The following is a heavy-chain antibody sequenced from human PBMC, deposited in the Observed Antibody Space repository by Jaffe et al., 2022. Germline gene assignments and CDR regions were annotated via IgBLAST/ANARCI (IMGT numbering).Heavy chain of an antibody. D-gene: IGHD3-3*01. V-gene: IGHV1-18*01. CDR3: ARDTRRITIFGVGGDAFDI. CDR1: GYTFTSYG. J-gene: IGHJ3*02. Sequence: QVQLVQSGAEVKKPGASVKVSCKASGYTFTSYGISWVRQAPGQGLEWMGWISAYNGNTNYAQKLQGRVTMTTDTSTSTAYMELRSLRSDDTAVYYCARDTRRITIFGVGGDAFDIWGQGTMVTVSS. CDR2: ISAYNGNT.